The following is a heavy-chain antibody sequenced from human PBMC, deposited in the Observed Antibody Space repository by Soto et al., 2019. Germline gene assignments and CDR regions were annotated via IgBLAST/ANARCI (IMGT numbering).Heavy chain of an antibody. CDR3: ARRTESSGSYYYGYYYMDV. CDR1: GGSISSSSYY. Sequence: PSETLSLTCTVSGGSISSSSYYWGWIRQPPGKGLEWIGSIYYSGSTYYNPSLKSRVTISVDTSKNQFSLKLSSVTAADTAVYYCARRTESSGSYYYGYYYMDVWGKGTTVTVSS. CDR2: IYYSGST. V-gene: IGHV4-39*01. D-gene: IGHD3-10*01. J-gene: IGHJ6*03.